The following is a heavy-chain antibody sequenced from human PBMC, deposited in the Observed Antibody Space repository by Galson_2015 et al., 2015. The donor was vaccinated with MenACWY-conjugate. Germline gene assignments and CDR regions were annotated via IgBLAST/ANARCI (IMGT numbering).Heavy chain of an antibody. V-gene: IGHV3-64D*06. CDR1: GFAFSSFS. Sequence: SLRLSCAASGFAFSSFSMHWVRLAPGERLESVSTIRSDGGSTFYADSVKGRFTISRDNSKNTLFLQMTSLRAEDTAVYYCVKPYSSGLYSWGRGTLVTVSS. J-gene: IGHJ4*02. CDR2: IRSDGGST. D-gene: IGHD6-19*01. CDR3: VKPYSSGLYS.